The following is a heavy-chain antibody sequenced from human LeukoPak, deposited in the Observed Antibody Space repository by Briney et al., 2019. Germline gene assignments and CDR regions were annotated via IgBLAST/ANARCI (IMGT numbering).Heavy chain of an antibody. CDR1: GLIFSSFG. CDR3: ARVPGDY. J-gene: IGHJ4*02. D-gene: IGHD1-14*01. CDR2: ISSSSNYI. Sequence: GGSLRLSCAASGLIFSSFGMHWVRQAPGKGLEWVSSISSSSNYIYYADAVKGRFTISRDNAKNSLYLQMNSLRAEDTAVYYCARVPGDYWGQGTLVTVSS. V-gene: IGHV3-21*01.